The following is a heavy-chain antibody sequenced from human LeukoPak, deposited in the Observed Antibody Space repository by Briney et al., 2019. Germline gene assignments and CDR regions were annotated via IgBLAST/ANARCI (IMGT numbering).Heavy chain of an antibody. J-gene: IGHJ4*02. Sequence: GGSLRLSCAASGFTLSDYYMNWVRQAPGKGLEWVSYISSTSSTMYYADSVKGRFTISRDNAKNPLYLQMNSLRDEDTAVCYCARESAYAFWYWGQGTLVAVSS. CDR2: ISSTSSTM. V-gene: IGHV3-48*02. CDR3: ARESAYAFWY. D-gene: IGHD3-3*01. CDR1: GFTLSDYY.